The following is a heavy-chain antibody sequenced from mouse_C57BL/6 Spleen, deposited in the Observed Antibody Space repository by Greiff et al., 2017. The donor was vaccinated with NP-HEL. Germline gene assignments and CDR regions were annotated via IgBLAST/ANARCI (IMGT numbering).Heavy chain of an antibody. CDR2: IYPRSGNT. D-gene: IGHD1-1*01. V-gene: IGHV1-55*01. CDR1: GYTFTSYW. CDR3: APPTVSLDY. Sequence: QVQLQQPGAELVKPGASVKMSCKASGYTFTSYWITWVKQRPGQGLEWIGDIYPRSGNTYYNEKFKGKATLTADKSSSTAYMELRSLTSEDSAVYFCAPPTVSLDYWGQGTTLTVSS. J-gene: IGHJ2*01.